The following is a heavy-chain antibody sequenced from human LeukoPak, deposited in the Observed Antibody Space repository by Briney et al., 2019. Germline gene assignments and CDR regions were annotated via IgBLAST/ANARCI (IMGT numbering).Heavy chain of an antibody. CDR3: AIPWWVDTPWGYYMDV. CDR1: GFTFSSYA. Sequence: GGSLRLSCAASGFTFSSYAMSWVRQAPGKGLEWVSGISGSGSSTYYTDSVKGRFTISRDNSKNTLYLQMDSLRAEDTPVNYCAIPWWVDTPWGYYMDVRGKGTTVTIPS. J-gene: IGHJ6*03. D-gene: IGHD5-18*01. V-gene: IGHV3-23*01. CDR2: ISGSGSST.